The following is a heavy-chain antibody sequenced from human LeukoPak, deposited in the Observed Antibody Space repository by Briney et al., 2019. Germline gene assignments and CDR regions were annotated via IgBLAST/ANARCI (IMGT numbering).Heavy chain of an antibody. CDR3: ARSFGAARPDYYYYMDV. D-gene: IGHD6-6*01. Sequence: PGGSLRLSXAASGFTFSDYYMSWIRQAPGKGLEWVSYISSSGSTIYYADSVKGRFTISRDNAKNSLYLQMNSLRAEDTAAYYCARSFGAARPDYYYYMDVWGKGTTVTVSS. J-gene: IGHJ6*03. CDR2: ISSSGSTI. V-gene: IGHV3-11*04. CDR1: GFTFSDYY.